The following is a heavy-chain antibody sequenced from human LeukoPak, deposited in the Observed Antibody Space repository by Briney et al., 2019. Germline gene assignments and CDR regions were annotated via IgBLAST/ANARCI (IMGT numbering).Heavy chain of an antibody. V-gene: IGHV3-74*01. D-gene: IGHD3-10*01. CDR3: ARSFGSGSYSTTYFDY. Sequence: GSLRLSCAASGFTFSSYWMHWVRQAPGKGLVWVSRINNDGSRTNYADSVKGRFTISRDNAKNTLYLQMNSLRAEDTAVYYCARSFGSGSYSTTYFDYWGQGALVTVSS. CDR2: INNDGSRT. J-gene: IGHJ4*02. CDR1: GFTFSSYW.